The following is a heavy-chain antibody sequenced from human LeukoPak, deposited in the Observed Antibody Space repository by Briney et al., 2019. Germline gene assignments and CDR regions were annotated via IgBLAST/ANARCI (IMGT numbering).Heavy chain of an antibody. CDR2: ISAYNGDT. J-gene: IGHJ4*02. V-gene: IGHV1-18*04. D-gene: IGHD6-19*01. CDR1: GYTFNKHG. Sequence: ASVKVSCKASGYTFNKHGITWVRQAPGQGLEWMGWISAYNGDTKYGQKFQGRVTLPTDTSASTAYMELRSLRSDDTAVYYCARDPSNTSGWSPYFDYWGQGALVTVSS. CDR3: ARDPSNTSGWSPYFDY.